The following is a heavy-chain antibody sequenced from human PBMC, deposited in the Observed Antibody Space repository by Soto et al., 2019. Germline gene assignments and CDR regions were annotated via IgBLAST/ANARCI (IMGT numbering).Heavy chain of an antibody. Sequence: DVQLLESGGGLVQPGGSLRLSCAASGFTFSKYAMSWVRQAPGKGLQWVSAISASGGTTYYADSVKGRFTFSRDNSKNTLYLQMNSLRAEDTGVYYCARLVASETGYGMDVWGQGTTVTVSS. J-gene: IGHJ6*02. CDR1: GFTFSKYA. CDR3: ARLVASETGYGMDV. CDR2: ISASGGTT. D-gene: IGHD3-9*01. V-gene: IGHV3-23*01.